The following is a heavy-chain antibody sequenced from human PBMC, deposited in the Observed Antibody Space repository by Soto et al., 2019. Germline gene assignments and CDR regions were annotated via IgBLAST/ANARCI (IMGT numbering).Heavy chain of an antibody. J-gene: IGHJ5*02. V-gene: IGHV3-23*01. D-gene: IGHD3-16*01. Sequence: GGSLRLSCAASGFMFSDYAMTWARQAPGKELEWVSGLLRPGRSTYYADSVKGRFTISGDTSANTVYLQVDSLRAEDTAVYYCAKDAIANDDIWLMDSWGQGTVVTVSS. CDR2: LLRPGRST. CDR1: GFMFSDYA. CDR3: AKDAIANDDIWLMDS.